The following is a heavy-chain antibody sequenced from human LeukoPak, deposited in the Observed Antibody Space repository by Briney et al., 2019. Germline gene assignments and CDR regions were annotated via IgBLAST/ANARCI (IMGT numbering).Heavy chain of an antibody. V-gene: IGHV3-21*01. CDR3: ARGDLWSHFDY. D-gene: IGHD3-10*01. CDR2: ISSSSSYI. J-gene: IGHJ4*02. Sequence: GGSLRLSCAASGFTFSSYGMHWVRQAPGKGLEWVSSISSSSSYIYYADSVKGRFTISRDNAKNSLYLQMNSLRAEDTAVYYCARGDLWSHFDYWGQGTLVTVSS. CDR1: GFTFSSYG.